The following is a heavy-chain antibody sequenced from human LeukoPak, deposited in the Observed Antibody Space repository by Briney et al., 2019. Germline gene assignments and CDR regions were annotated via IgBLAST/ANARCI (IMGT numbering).Heavy chain of an antibody. J-gene: IGHJ4*02. CDR1: GFTFSSYG. D-gene: IGHD2-2*01. V-gene: IGHV3-7*01. CDR3: ARDARWIVVVPAAPLIDY. CDR2: IKQDGSEK. Sequence: GGSLRLSCAASGFTFSSYGMHWVRQAPGKGLEWVANIKQDGSEKYYVDSVKGRFTISRDNAKNSLYLQMNSLRAEDTAVYYCARDARWIVVVPAAPLIDYWGQGTLVTVSS.